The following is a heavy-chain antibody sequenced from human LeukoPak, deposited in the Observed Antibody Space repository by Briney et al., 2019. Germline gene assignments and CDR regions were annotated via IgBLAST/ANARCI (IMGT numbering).Heavy chain of an antibody. J-gene: IGHJ4*02. CDR2: INPSGGST. V-gene: IGHV1-46*01. CDR3: ARDYVGYSSSWYGPYFDY. D-gene: IGHD6-13*01. Sequence: ASVKVSCKASGYTFTSYYMHWVRQAPGQGLEWMGIINPSGGSTSYAQKFQGRVTMTRDTSTSTVYMELSSLRSEDTAVYYCARDYVGYSSSWYGPYFDYWGQGTLSPSPQ. CDR1: GYTFTSYY.